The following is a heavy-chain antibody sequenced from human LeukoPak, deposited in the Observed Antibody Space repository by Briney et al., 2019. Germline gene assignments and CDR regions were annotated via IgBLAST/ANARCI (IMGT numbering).Heavy chain of an antibody. CDR2: IRYDETNK. D-gene: IGHD1-26*01. CDR3: AKGVYGGSSGGFYFDY. CDR1: GLTFSSSG. J-gene: IGHJ4*02. V-gene: IGHV3-30*02. Sequence: GGSLRLSCAPSGLTFSSSGMHWVRQAPGNGLGWVAFIRYDETNKHYADSVKGRFTISRDNSKNTLYLQMNSLRSEDTAVYYCAKGVYGGSSGGFYFDYWGKGALVTVSS.